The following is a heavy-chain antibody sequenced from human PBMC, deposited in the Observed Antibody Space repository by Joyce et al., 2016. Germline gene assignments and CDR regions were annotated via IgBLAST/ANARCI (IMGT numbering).Heavy chain of an antibody. CDR3: ARSFYYAGSGYPFDY. V-gene: IGHV4-31*03. Sequence: QVQLQESGPRLVKPLQTLSLTCTVSGVSITSDKNYWSWIRQHAGKGLEGIWYIYYIGSAYYDPSLKSRVTISRDTSKNQFSLNLTSVTAADTAVYYCARSFYYAGSGYPFDYWGQGTLVTVSS. CDR1: GVSITSDKNY. D-gene: IGHD3-22*01. CDR2: IYYIGSA. J-gene: IGHJ4*02.